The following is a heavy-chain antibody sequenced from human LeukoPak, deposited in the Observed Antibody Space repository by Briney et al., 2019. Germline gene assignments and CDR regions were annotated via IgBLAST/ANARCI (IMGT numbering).Heavy chain of an antibody. J-gene: IGHJ5*02. CDR3: AKVGSSGWYNWFDP. V-gene: IGHV3-23*01. Sequence: GGSLRLSCAASGFTFSSYSMNWVRQAPGKGLEWVSAISGSGGSTYYAESVKGRFTISRDNSKNTLYLQMNSLRAEDTAIYYCAKVGSSGWYNWFDPWGQGTLVTVSS. CDR2: ISGSGGST. CDR1: GFTFSSYS. D-gene: IGHD6-19*01.